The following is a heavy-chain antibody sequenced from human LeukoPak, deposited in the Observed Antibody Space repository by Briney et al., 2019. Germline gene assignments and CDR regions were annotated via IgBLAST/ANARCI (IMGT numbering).Heavy chain of an antibody. V-gene: IGHV3-23*01. D-gene: IGHD2-2*01. J-gene: IGHJ4*02. CDR3: AKDALRLCSSTSCYL. CDR1: GFTFSNYA. Sequence: GGSLRLSCAASGFTFSNYAITWVRQAPGKGLEWVSSISTSGESTYYADSVKGRFTISRDNSKNTLYLHMNSLRAEDTDIYYCAKDALRLCSSTSCYLWGQGTLVTVSS. CDR2: ISTSGEST.